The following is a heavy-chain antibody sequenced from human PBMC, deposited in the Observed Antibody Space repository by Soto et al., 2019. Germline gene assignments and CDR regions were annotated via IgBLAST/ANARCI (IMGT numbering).Heavy chain of an antibody. CDR2: IVPMFGTS. CDR3: NRGSEYDFWSGYL. Sequence: QERLVQSGAEVRKPGSSVKVSCKVTGGTSTRYAINWVRQAPGQGLEWMGGIVPMFGTSKYAQKIQGRVTIPAYTSTNIAYMELRSLRSEDTAVYYCNRGSEYDFWSGYLWGQGTLVSVSS. V-gene: IGHV1-69*06. J-gene: IGHJ4*02. CDR1: GGTSTRYA. D-gene: IGHD3-3*01.